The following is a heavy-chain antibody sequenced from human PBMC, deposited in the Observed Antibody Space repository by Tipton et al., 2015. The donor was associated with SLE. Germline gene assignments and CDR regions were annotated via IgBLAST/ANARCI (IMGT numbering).Heavy chain of an antibody. J-gene: IGHJ4*02. D-gene: IGHD3-3*01. V-gene: IGHV4-34*01. Sequence: TLSLTCAVYGGSFSGYYWSWICQPPGKGLEWIGEINHSGSTNYNPSLRSRVTISVDTSKNQFSLKLSSVTAADTAVYYCATLKFFGELGIGRDYWGQGTLVTVSS. CDR1: GGSFSGYY. CDR2: INHSGST. CDR3: ATLKFFGELGIGRDY.